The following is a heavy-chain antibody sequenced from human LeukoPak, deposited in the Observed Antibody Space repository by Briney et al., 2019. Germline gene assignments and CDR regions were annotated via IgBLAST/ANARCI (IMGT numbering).Heavy chain of an antibody. CDR2: IHNGGSST. CDR3: ANGFMGSAGAYFGY. D-gene: IGHD1-26*01. Sequence: GGSLRLSCAASGLTFSSYGMTWVRQAPGKGLEWVSSIHNGGSSTYYADSVKGRFTISRDNSKNTLYLQMNSLRAEDTAVYFCANGFMGSAGAYFGYWGQGTLVTVSS. V-gene: IGHV3-23*01. J-gene: IGHJ4*02. CDR1: GLTFSSYG.